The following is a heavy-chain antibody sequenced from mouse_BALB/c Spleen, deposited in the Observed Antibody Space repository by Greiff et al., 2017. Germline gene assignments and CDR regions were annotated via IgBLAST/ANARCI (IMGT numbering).Heavy chain of an antibody. CDR3: ARGGYDYDAGYAMDY. CDR2: ISDGGSYT. J-gene: IGHJ3*01. CDR1: GFTFSDYY. D-gene: IGHD2-4*01. V-gene: IGHV5-4*02. Sequence: DVMLVESGGGLVKPGGSLKLSCAASGFTFSDYYMYWVRQTPEKRLEWVATISDGGSYTYYPDSVKGRFTISRDNAKNNLYLQMSSLKSEDTAMYYCARGGYDYDAGYAMDYWGQGTLVTVSA.